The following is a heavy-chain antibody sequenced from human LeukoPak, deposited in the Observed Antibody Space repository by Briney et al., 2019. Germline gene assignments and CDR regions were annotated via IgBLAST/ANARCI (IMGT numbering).Heavy chain of an antibody. V-gene: IGHV1-46*01. D-gene: IGHD2-15*01. CDR3: ARDLVRCSGGSCYPQYYFDY. CDR1: GYTFTSYY. J-gene: IGHJ4*02. Sequence: ASGKVSCKASGYTFTSYYMHWVRRAPGQGLDCMGIINPSGGSTAYAHQFQGRVTMTRDTSTSTVYMEVSSLRSEDTAVYYCARDLVRCSGGSCYPQYYFDYWGLGTLVTVSS. CDR2: INPSGGST.